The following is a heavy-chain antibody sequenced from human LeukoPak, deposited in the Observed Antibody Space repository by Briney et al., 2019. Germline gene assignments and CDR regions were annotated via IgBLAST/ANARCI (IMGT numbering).Heavy chain of an antibody. CDR1: GGSISSNTYY. J-gene: IGHJ3*02. D-gene: IGHD2-15*01. Sequence: SETLSLTCTVSGGSISSNTYYWGWIRQPPGKGLEWIGSIYYSGSTYYNPSLKSRVTISVDTSKNQFSLKLSSVTAADTAVYYCASLSPIVVVVAAKYAFDIWGQGTMVTVSS. CDR2: IYYSGST. CDR3: ASLSPIVVVVAAKYAFDI. V-gene: IGHV4-39*07.